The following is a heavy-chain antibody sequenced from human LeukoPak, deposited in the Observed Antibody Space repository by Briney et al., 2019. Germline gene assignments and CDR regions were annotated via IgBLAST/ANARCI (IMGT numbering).Heavy chain of an antibody. Sequence: PGGSLRLSCAASGFTFSSYSMNWVRQAPGKGLEWVSCISSSSSYIYYADSVKGRFTISRDNSKNTLYLQMNSLRAEDTAVYYCAKDTRSGWYGNAFDIWGQGTMVTVSS. D-gene: IGHD6-19*01. CDR3: AKDTRSGWYGNAFDI. CDR1: GFTFSSYS. J-gene: IGHJ3*02. CDR2: ISSSSSYI. V-gene: IGHV3-21*04.